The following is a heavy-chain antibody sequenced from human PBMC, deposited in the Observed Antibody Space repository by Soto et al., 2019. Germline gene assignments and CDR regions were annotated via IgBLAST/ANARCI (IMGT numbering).Heavy chain of an antibody. CDR3: TRDLPADDYIWGSYRYNEEEYAFDI. V-gene: IGHV3-49*03. CDR2: IRSKAYGGTT. Sequence: GGSLRLSCTASGFTFGDYAMSWFRQAPGKGLEWVGFIRSKAYGGTTEYAASVKGRFTISRDDSKSIAYLQMNSLKTEDTAVYYCTRDLPADDYIWGSYRYNEEEYAFDIWGQGTMVTVSS. CDR1: GFTFGDYA. J-gene: IGHJ3*02. D-gene: IGHD3-16*02.